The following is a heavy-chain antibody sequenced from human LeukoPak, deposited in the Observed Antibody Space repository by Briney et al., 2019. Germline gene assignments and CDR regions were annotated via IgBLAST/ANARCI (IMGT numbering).Heavy chain of an antibody. J-gene: IGHJ4*02. V-gene: IGHV4-59*08. Sequence: SETLSLTCTVSSGSINNYYWSWIRQTPGKRLEWIGYIHSSGTTNYNPSLKSRVTISLDTSKNQFSLKVYSATVADTAVYYCARQDPWRSFDKWGQGTLVTVSS. CDR2: IHSSGTT. D-gene: IGHD3-3*01. CDR1: SGSINNYY. CDR3: ARQDPWRSFDK.